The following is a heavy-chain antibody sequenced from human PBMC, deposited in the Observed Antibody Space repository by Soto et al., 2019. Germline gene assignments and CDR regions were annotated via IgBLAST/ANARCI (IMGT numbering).Heavy chain of an antibody. CDR3: ARQRLLRLKPDFDI. Sequence: SETLSLTCTVSGGSISSYYWSWIRQPPGKGLEWIGSMYYSGSSYYNPSLKSRVAISVDTSKNQFSLKLRSVTAADTAVYFCARQRLLRLKPDFDIWGQGTLVTVSS. CDR1: GGSISSYY. CDR2: MYYSGSS. V-gene: IGHV4-59*08. D-gene: IGHD2-21*02. J-gene: IGHJ4*02.